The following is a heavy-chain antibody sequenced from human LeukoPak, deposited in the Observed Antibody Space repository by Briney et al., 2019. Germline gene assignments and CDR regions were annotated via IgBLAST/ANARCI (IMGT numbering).Heavy chain of an antibody. CDR2: IYSDGRT. CDR3: ARDSGRFDVFDI. D-gene: IGHD3-10*01. CDR1: GFTVSTNY. V-gene: IGHV3-53*01. Sequence: GSLRLSCAASGFTVSTNYMSWVRQAPGKGLEWVSVIYSDGRTYYADSVKGRLTISRGNSKNTLYLQMNSLRAEDTAVYYCARDSGRFDVFDIWGQGTMVTVSS. J-gene: IGHJ3*02.